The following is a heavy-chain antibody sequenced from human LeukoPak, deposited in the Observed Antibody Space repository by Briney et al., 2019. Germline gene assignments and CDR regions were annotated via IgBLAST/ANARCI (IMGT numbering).Heavy chain of an antibody. CDR1: GYSISSGYY. V-gene: IGHV4-38-2*02. J-gene: IGHJ6*03. CDR2: IYHSGST. D-gene: IGHD3-22*01. Sequence: SETLSLTCTVTGYSISSGYYWGWVRQPPGKGLEWIGSIYHSGSTYYNPSLKSRVTISVDTSKNQFSLKLSSVTAADTAVYYCARASYYYDSSGYPPYYCYMDVWGKGTTVTISS. CDR3: ARASYYYDSSGYPPYYCYMDV.